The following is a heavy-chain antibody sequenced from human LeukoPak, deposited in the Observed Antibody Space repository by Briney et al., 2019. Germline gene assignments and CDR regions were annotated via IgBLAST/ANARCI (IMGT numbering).Heavy chain of an antibody. Sequence: PSETLSLTCAVSGGSITSRNWWTWVRQPPGKGLEWIGGIYHSGTTNYNLSLKSRVTISVDKSKNQFSLKLISVTAADTAVYYCARDPAGGYGGSYIGAFDIYGQGTMVTVSS. CDR2: IYHSGTT. V-gene: IGHV4-4*02. CDR3: ARDPAGGYGGSYIGAFDI. CDR1: GGSITSRNW. D-gene: IGHD1-26*01. J-gene: IGHJ3*02.